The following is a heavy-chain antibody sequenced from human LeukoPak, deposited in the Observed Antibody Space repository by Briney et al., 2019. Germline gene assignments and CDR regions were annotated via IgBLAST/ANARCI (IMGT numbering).Heavy chain of an antibody. D-gene: IGHD2-15*01. CDR2: ISAYNGNT. J-gene: IGHJ4*02. Sequence: ASVKVSCKASGYTFTSYGISWVRQAPGQGLEWMGWISAYNGNTNYAQELQGRVTMTTDTSTSTAYMELRSLRSDDTAVYYCARMGEYIVVVVAATPFDYWGQGTLVTVSS. CDR1: GYTFTSYG. V-gene: IGHV1-18*04. CDR3: ARMGEYIVVVVAATPFDY.